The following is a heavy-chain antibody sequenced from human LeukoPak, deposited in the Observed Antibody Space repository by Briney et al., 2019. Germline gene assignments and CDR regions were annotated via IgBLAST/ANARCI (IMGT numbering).Heavy chain of an antibody. CDR2: INWNGSSI. V-gene: IGHV3-20*04. CDR3: ARADKDGYGFFGFDY. Sequence: GGSLRLSCAASGFAFDDYGMSWVRQAPGKGLEWVSGINWNGSSIGYADSVKGRFTISRDNAKNSLYLQINSLRAEDTALYYCARADKDGYGFFGFDYWGQGTLVTVSS. J-gene: IGHJ4*02. CDR1: GFAFDDYG. D-gene: IGHD5-18*01.